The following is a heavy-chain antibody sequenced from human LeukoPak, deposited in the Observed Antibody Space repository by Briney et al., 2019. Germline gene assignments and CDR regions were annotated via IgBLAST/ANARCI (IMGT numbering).Heavy chain of an antibody. CDR2: ISSSSSYI. CDR1: GFTFSSYS. CDR3: AKAISSSPPRRFDP. J-gene: IGHJ5*02. Sequence: GGSLRLSCAASGFTFSSYSMNWVRQAPGKGLEWVSSISSSSSYIYYADSVKGRFTISRDNAKNSLYLQMNSLRAEDTAVYYCAKAISSSPPRRFDPWGQVTLVTVSS. D-gene: IGHD2-2*01. V-gene: IGHV3-21*04.